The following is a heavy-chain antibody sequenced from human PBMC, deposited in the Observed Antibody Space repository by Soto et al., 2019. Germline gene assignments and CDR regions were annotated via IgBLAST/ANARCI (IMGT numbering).Heavy chain of an antibody. CDR1: GGSISSGGYY. V-gene: IGHV4-31*03. J-gene: IGHJ6*02. D-gene: IGHD6-6*01. CDR3: ARDRVMEYSSSGRVGMDV. CDR2: ISYSGST. Sequence: QVQLQESGPGLVKPSQTLSLTCTVSGGSISSGGYYWSWIRQHPGKGLEWIGYISYSGSTYYNPSLKDRVTISVDTSKNQFSLKLSSVTAADTAVYYCARDRVMEYSSSGRVGMDVWGQGTTVTVSS.